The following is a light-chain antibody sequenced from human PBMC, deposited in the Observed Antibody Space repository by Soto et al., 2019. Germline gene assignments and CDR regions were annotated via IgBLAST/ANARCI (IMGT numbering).Light chain of an antibody. CDR3: QQYYSQFYS. CDR1: QSISYW. CDR2: KTS. V-gene: IGKV1-5*03. Sequence: DIQMTQSPSTLCAYVGDRVTITCRASQSISYWLAWYQQKPGRAPKVLIYKTSNLQTGVPSRFSGSGSGTEFTLTISSLQPDDSATYYCQQYYSQFYSFGQGTRLEIK. J-gene: IGKJ2*03.